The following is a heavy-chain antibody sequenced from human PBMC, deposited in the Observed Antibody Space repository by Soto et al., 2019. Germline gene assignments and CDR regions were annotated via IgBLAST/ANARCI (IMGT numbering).Heavy chain of an antibody. D-gene: IGHD3-10*01. V-gene: IGHV3-30*03. Sequence: GSVRLFCAASGFHFNNDGMHGVRQATSKGLEWVALISHDGSNKYYADYLKGRSTISRDNSKNTLYLQMNSLRAEDMAVYYCARDRPVKARSGSLSLWGQGTLVTVSS. CDR3: ARDRPVKARSGSLSL. CDR2: ISHDGSNK. CDR1: GFHFNNDG. J-gene: IGHJ4*02.